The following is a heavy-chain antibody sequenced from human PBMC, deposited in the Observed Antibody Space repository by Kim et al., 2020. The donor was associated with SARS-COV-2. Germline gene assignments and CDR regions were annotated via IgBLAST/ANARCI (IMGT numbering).Heavy chain of an antibody. D-gene: IGHD3-10*01. CDR3: ARDWRYYGSGSLRGIDP. V-gene: IGHV4-31*03. CDR2: IYYSGST. J-gene: IGHJ5*02. CDR1: GGSISSGGYY. Sequence: SETLSLTCTVSGGSISSGGYYWSWIRQHPGKGLEWIGYIYYSGSTYYNPSLKSRVTISVDTSKNQFSLKLSSVTAADTAVYYCARDWRYYGSGSLRGIDPWGQGTLVTVSS.